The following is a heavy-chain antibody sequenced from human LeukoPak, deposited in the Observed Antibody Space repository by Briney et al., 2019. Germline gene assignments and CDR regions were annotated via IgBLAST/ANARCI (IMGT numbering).Heavy chain of an antibody. V-gene: IGHV3-23*01. CDR1: RFTFSSYG. J-gene: IGHJ4*02. CDR3: AKKRPFYYDSDGYLGDFDY. CDR2: SSGSGDRT. Sequence: GGSLRLSCVASRFTFSSYGWSWVSQAQGKGLEWVSGSSGSGDRTYYTDSVKGRFTISRDNSKNTLSLQMSTLRAEDTAVYYCAKKRPFYYDSDGYLGDFDYWGQGILLTVSP. D-gene: IGHD3-22*01.